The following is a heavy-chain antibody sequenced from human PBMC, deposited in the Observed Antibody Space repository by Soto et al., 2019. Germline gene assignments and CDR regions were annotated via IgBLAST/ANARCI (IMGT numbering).Heavy chain of an antibody. Sequence: GGSLRLSCAASGFTFSGYSMNWVRQAPGKGLEWVSSISSSSSYIYYADSVKGRFTISRDNAKNSLYLQMNSLRAEDTAVYYCARVGNTAMVLWSFFDYWGQGTLVTVSS. V-gene: IGHV3-21*01. J-gene: IGHJ4*02. CDR3: ARVGNTAMVLWSFFDY. CDR2: ISSSSSYI. CDR1: GFTFSGYS. D-gene: IGHD5-18*01.